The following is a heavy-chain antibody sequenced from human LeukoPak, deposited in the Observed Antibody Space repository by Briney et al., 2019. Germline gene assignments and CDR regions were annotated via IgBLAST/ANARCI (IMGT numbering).Heavy chain of an antibody. Sequence: GGSLRLSCAASGFTFSSYWMHWVRQAPGKGLVWVSRINTDGSSTSYADSVKGRFTISRDNAKNTLYLQMNSLRAEDTAVYYCARGATYAYYQDYWGQGTLVTVSS. D-gene: IGHD1-26*01. CDR2: INTDGSST. CDR1: GFTFSSYW. CDR3: ARGATYAYYQDY. J-gene: IGHJ4*02. V-gene: IGHV3-74*01.